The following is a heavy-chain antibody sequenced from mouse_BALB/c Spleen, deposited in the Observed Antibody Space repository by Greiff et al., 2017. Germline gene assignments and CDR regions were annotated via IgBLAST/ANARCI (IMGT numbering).Heavy chain of an antibody. CDR2: ISYSGST. J-gene: IGHJ3*01. D-gene: IGHD1-2*01. V-gene: IGHV3-2*02. CDR1: GYSITSDYA. CDR3: ARGNYYGYGAWFAY. Sequence: EVQLVESGPGLVKPSQSLSLTCTVTGYSITSDYAWNWIRQFPGNKLEWMGYISYSGSTSYNPSLKSRISITRDTSKNQFFLQLNSVTTEDTATYYCARGNYYGYGAWFAYWGQGTLVTVSA.